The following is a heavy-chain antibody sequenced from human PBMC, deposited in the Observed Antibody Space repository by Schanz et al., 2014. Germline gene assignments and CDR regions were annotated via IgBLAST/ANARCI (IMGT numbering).Heavy chain of an antibody. V-gene: IGHV1-69*02. D-gene: IGHD3-3*01. CDR3: ARGFDVWDR. Sequence: QVQLVQSEAEVKKPGSSVKVSCKASGGTFSSYTISWVRQAPGQGLEWMGRIIPILGIANYAQNFQGRVTITADKSTSTAYMELRSLRSDDTAVYYCARGFDVWDRWGQGTLVIGSS. CDR1: GGTFSSYT. J-gene: IGHJ4*02. CDR2: IIPILGIA.